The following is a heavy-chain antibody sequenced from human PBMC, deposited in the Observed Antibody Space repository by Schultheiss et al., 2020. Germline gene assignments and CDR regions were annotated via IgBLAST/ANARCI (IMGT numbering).Heavy chain of an antibody. J-gene: IGHJ4*02. CDR2: ISYDGSNK. Sequence: GGSLRLSCAASGFTFSSYSMSWVRQAPGKGLEWVAVISYDGSNKYYADSVKGRFTISRDNSKNTLYLQMNSLRAEDTAVYYCARARTVTTANGGFDYWGQGTLVTVSS. D-gene: IGHD4-17*01. CDR1: GFTFSSYS. CDR3: ARARTVTTANGGFDY. V-gene: IGHV3-30*03.